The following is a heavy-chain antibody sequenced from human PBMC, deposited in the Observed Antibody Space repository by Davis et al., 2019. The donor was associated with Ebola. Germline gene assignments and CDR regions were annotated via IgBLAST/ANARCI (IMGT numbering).Heavy chain of an antibody. D-gene: IGHD4/OR15-4a*01. V-gene: IGHV1-2*06. CDR3: ARGWDYGEGRIFDY. J-gene: IGHJ4*02. CDR2: INPNSGGT. CDR1: GYTFTGYY. Sequence: AASVKVSCKASGYTFTGYYMHWVRQAPGQGLEWMGRINPNSGGTNYAQKFQGRVTMTRDTSISTAYMELSRLRSDDTAVYYCARGWDYGEGRIFDYWGQGNLVTVSS.